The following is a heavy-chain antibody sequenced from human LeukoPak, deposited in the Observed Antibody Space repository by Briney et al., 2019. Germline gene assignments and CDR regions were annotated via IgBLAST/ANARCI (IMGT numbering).Heavy chain of an antibody. CDR1: GGSFSVYY. D-gene: IGHD5-24*01. J-gene: IGHJ6*02. V-gene: IGHV4-34*01. Sequence: SETLSLTCAVYGGSFSVYYWSWIRQPPGKGLEWIGEINHSGSTNYNPSLKSRVTISVDTSKNQFSLKLSSVTAADTAVYYCARLEIPSGMDVWGQGTTVTVSS. CDR2: INHSGST. CDR3: ARLEIPSGMDV.